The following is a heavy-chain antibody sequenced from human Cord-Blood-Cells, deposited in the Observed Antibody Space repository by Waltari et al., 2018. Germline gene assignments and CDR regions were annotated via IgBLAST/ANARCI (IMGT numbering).Heavy chain of an antibody. CDR3: ASVFFDWLLCY. J-gene: IGHJ4*02. V-gene: IGHV3-7*01. CDR2: IKQDGSEK. D-gene: IGHD3-9*01. Sequence: EVQLVESGGGLVQPGGSLRISCAASGFTFSSYWMSWVRQAPGKGLEWVANIKQDGSEKYYVDSVKGRFTISRDNAKNSLYLQMNSLRAEDTAVYYCASVFFDWLLCYWGQGTLVTVSS. CDR1: GFTFSSYW.